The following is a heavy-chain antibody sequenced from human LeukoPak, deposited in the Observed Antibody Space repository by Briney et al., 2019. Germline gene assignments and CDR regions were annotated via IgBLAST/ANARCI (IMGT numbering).Heavy chain of an antibody. CDR2: IDHSGSSGST. CDR3: ARRGGYGDYFDL. J-gene: IGHJ2*01. D-gene: IGHD6-25*01. V-gene: IGHV4-38-2*02. Sequence: PSETLSLTCTVSGYSISSGYYWGWILQPPGKGLEWIGEIDHSGSSGSTAYNPSLRSRVTISMDTSKNQFSLNLRSVTAADTAVYYCARRGGYGDYFDLWGRGTPVTVSS. CDR1: GYSISSGYY.